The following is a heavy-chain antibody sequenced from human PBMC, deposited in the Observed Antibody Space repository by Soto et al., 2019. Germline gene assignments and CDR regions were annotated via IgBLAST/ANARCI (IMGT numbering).Heavy chain of an antibody. CDR1: GFTFSSYA. CDR3: AKATHKERRILYYYYGMDV. J-gene: IGHJ6*02. CDR2: ISGSGGST. V-gene: IGHV3-23*01. Sequence: GGSLRLSCAASGFTFSSYAMSWVRQAPGKGLEWVSAISGSGGSTYYADSVKGRFTISRDNSKNTLYLQMNSLRAEDTAVYYCAKATHKERRILYYYYGMDVWGQGTTVTVSS. D-gene: IGHD1-1*01.